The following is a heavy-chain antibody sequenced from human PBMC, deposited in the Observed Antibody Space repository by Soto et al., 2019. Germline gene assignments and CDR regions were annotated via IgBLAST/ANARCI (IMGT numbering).Heavy chain of an antibody. CDR2: IYPGDSDT. D-gene: IGHD6-6*01. CDR3: ASPSIAGSGY. V-gene: IGHV5-51*01. J-gene: IGHJ4*02. CDR1: GCSCISDW. Sequence: VVSLKIWYNGSGCSCISDWSGWVRQMPGKGLEWMGIIYPGDSDTRYSPSFQGQVTISADKSISTAYLQWSSLKASDTAMYYCASPSIAGSGYWGQGTLVTVSS.